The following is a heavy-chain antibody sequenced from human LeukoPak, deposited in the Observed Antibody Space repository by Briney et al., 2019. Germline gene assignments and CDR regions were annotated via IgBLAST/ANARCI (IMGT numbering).Heavy chain of an antibody. J-gene: IGHJ4*02. V-gene: IGHV4-59*01. CDR3: ARDRPGGSSLDY. CDR2: IHSSGST. CDR1: GGSISGDY. D-gene: IGHD6-13*01. Sequence: SETLSLTCTVSGGSISGDYWSWIRQSPGKGLEWIAYIHSSGSTSYNPSLKSRVTISVDTSKNEFSLKLTSVNAADTAVYYCARDRPGGSSLDYWGQGTLVTVSS.